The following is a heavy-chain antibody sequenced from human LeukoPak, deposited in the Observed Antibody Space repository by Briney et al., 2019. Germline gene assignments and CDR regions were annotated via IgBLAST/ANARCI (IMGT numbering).Heavy chain of an antibody. D-gene: IGHD1-26*01. CDR3: ARVRVGATYGGAFDI. CDR2: ISSSSTYI. V-gene: IGHV3-21*01. Sequence: GGSLRLSCAASGFTFDDYAMSWVRQAPGKVLDWVSSISSSSTYIFYADSVKGRFTISRDDAKNSLYLQMNSLRAEDTAVYSCARVRVGATYGGAFDIWGQGTMVTVSS. J-gene: IGHJ3*02. CDR1: GFTFDDYA.